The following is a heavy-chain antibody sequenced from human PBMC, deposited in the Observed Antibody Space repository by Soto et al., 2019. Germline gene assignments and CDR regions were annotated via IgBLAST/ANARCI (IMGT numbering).Heavy chain of an antibody. Sequence: PGGSLRLSCAASGFTFSSYAMSWVRQAPGKGLEWVSRISSSGGSTSYADSVKGRFTISRDNAKNTLYLQMNSLRAEDTAVYYCARDGVRTYYDIFTFDPWGQGTLVTV. CDR1: GFTFSSYA. D-gene: IGHD3-9*01. CDR3: ARDGVRTYYDIFTFDP. CDR2: ISSSGGST. V-gene: IGHV3-74*01. J-gene: IGHJ5*02.